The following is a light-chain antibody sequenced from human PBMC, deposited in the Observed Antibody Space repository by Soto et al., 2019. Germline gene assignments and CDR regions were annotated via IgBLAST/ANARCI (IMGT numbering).Light chain of an antibody. CDR3: SSSLTTGTLATGTPHVL. V-gene: IGLV2-14*01. Sequence: QSALTQPASVSGSPGQSITISCTGTGSDVGDYNFVSWYQQHSGKAPKLVIYEVTNRPSGVSNRFSGSKSGNTASLTISGLQAEDEADYYCSSSLTTGTLATGTPHVLFGGGTQLTVL. J-gene: IGLJ2*01. CDR2: EVT. CDR1: GSDVGDYNF.